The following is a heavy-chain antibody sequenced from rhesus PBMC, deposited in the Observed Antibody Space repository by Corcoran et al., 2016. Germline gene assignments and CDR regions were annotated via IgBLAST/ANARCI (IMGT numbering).Heavy chain of an antibody. CDR2: ISNCGCIT. V-gene: IGHV3S5*01. J-gene: IGHJ4*01. Sequence: DVQLVESGGGLVQPGGSLRLSCAASGFPFSSYGMSWVRQAPGKGLEWVSYISNCGCITYYADSVKGRFTISRYNSKNTLSLQMNSLRAEDTAVYYCAKGRYYYDSGYYKPFDYWGQGVLVTVSS. CDR1: GFPFSSYG. D-gene: IGHD3-28*01. CDR3: AKGRYYYDSGYYKPFDY.